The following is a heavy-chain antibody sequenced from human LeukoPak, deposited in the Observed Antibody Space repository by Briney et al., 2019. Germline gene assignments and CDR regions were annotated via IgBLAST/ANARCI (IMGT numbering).Heavy chain of an antibody. CDR2: MYTSGRS. J-gene: IGHJ3*02. CDR1: DGSISGFY. Sequence: SETLSLTCTISDGSISGFYWSWIRQPPGKGLEWIGFMYTSGRSNYNPSLESRVTISVDTSTNQFSLKLRSVTAADTAVYYCARGRYCSADICSGGDAFDIWGQGTMVSVSS. CDR3: ARGRYCSADICSGGDAFDI. D-gene: IGHD2-15*01. V-gene: IGHV4-4*09.